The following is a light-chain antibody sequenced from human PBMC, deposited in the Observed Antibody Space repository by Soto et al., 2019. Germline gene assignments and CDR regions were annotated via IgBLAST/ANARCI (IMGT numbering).Light chain of an antibody. CDR2: TAS. V-gene: IGKV1-6*01. Sequence: IQMTQSPSSLSSSVLDRVTITCRASQGIRSELGWYQQKPGKAPNLLIYTASTLQSGVPSRFSGSGSGTDFTLTISSLQPEDFATYYCIQDYNYPLTFGGGTKVDIK. CDR3: IQDYNYPLT. CDR1: QGIRSE. J-gene: IGKJ4*01.